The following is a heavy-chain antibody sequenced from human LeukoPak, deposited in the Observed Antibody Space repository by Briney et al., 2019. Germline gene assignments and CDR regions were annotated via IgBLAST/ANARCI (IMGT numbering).Heavy chain of an antibody. CDR2: ISGSGGST. Sequence: PGGSLRLSCAASGFTFSSYAMSWVRQAPGKGLEWVSAISGSGGSTYYADSVKGRFTISRDNSKNTLYLQMNSLRAEDTALYYCAKDMDLRRGVVVPATFDYWGQRTLVTVSS. CDR1: GFTFSSYA. J-gene: IGHJ4*02. V-gene: IGHV3-23*01. D-gene: IGHD2-2*01. CDR3: AKDMDLRRGVVVPATFDY.